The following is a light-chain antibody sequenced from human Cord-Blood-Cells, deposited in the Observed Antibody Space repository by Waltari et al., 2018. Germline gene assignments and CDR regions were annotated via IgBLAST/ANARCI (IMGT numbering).Light chain of an antibody. Sequence: DIVMTQSPDSLAVSLGARATINCKSSKSVLYSSNNKNYLAWYQQKPGQPPKLLIYWASTRESGVPDRFSGSGSGTDFTLTISSLQAEDVAVYYCQQYYSTPHTFGQGTKLEIK. V-gene: IGKV4-1*01. CDR1: KSVLYSSNNKNY. CDR2: WAS. CDR3: QQYYSTPHT. J-gene: IGKJ2*01.